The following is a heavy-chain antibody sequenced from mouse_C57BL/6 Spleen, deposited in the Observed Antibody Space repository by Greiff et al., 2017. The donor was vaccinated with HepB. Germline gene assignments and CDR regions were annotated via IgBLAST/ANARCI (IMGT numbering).Heavy chain of an antibody. CDR2: ISYDGSN. Sequence: EVQLQESGPGLVKPSQSLSLTCSVTGYSITSGYYWNWIRQFPGNKLEWMGYISYDGSNNYNPSLKNRISITRDTSKNQFFLKLNSVTTEDTATYYCARDYALGMDYWGQGTSVTVSS. D-gene: IGHD2-12*01. V-gene: IGHV3-6*01. J-gene: IGHJ4*01. CDR3: ARDYALGMDY. CDR1: GYSITSGYY.